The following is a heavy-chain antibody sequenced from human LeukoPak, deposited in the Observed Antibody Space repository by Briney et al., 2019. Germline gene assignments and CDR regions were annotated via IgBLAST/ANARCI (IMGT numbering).Heavy chain of an antibody. V-gene: IGHV3-48*01. J-gene: IGHJ4*02. D-gene: IGHD3-22*01. CDR2: ISSSGTI. Sequence: GGSLRLSCAASGFTFSSYWMSWVRQAPGKGLEWVSYISSSGTIYYADFVKGRFTISRDNSKNTLYLQMNSLRAEDTAVYYCARDYYDSSGYYPWGYWGQGTLVTVSS. CDR3: ARDYYDSSGYYPWGY. CDR1: GFTFSSYW.